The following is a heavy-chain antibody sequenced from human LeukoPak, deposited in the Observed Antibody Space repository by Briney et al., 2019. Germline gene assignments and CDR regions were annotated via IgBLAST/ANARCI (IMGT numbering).Heavy chain of an antibody. Sequence: SGPTLVNPTQTLXLTCTFSGFSLSTTGMFVSWIRQPPGKALEWLAVIYWDDDKRFSPSLKNRLTITKDTSKNQVVLTMTNMDPVDTATYFCVHNGRYCSGGTCYSLAFDYWGQGTLVTVSS. CDR1: GFSLSTTGMF. CDR2: IYWDDDK. CDR3: VHNGRYCSGGTCYSLAFDY. V-gene: IGHV2-5*08. D-gene: IGHD2-15*01. J-gene: IGHJ4*02.